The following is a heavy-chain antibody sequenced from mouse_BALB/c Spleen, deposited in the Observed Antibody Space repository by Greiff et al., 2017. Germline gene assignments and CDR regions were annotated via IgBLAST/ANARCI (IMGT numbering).Heavy chain of an antibody. J-gene: IGHJ4*01. Sequence: VKLMESGAELVKPGASVKLSCTASGFNIKDTYMHWVKQRPEQGLEWIGYISPGNGDIKYNEKFKGKATLTADKSSSTAYMQLNSLTSEDSAVYFCKRLGGNPMDYWGQGTSVTVSS. CDR3: KRLGGNPMDY. V-gene: IGHV1S53*02. CDR2: ISPGNGDI. CDR1: GFNIKDTY. D-gene: IGHD1-1*02.